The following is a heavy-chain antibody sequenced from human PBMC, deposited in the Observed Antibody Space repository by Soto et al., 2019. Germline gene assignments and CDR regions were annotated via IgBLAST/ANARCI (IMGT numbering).Heavy chain of an antibody. Sequence: GGSLRLSCAASGFTFSSYGMHWVRQAPGKGLEWVAVISYDGSNKYYADSVKGRFTISRDNSKNTLYLQMNSLRAEDTAVYYCAKDIAAAGTIGPVGVDYWGQGTLVTAPQ. CDR2: ISYDGSNK. CDR1: GFTFSSYG. D-gene: IGHD6-13*01. J-gene: IGHJ4*02. CDR3: AKDIAAAGTIGPVGVDY. V-gene: IGHV3-30*18.